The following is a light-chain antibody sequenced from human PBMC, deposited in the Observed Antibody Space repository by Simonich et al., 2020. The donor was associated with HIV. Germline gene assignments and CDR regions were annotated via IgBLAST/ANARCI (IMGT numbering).Light chain of an antibody. J-gene: IGKJ3*01. CDR3: QHREA. CDR2: DAS. V-gene: IGKV3-11*01. Sequence: EIVLTQSPATLSLSPGERATLSCRASQSVSSYLAWYQQKPGQAPRLLIYDASNRAPGIPARFSGSGSGTDFTLTISSLEPEDFAVYYCQHREAFGPGTKVDIK. CDR1: QSVSSY.